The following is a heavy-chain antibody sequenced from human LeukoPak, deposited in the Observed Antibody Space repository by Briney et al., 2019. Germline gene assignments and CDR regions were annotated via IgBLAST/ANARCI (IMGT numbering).Heavy chain of an antibody. CDR3: ARESSGGNCDP. J-gene: IGHJ5*02. CDR2: MRRGGGLK. D-gene: IGHD3-22*01. Sequence: GGSLRLSCAASGFTFDDYGFHWVRQVPGKGLEWVAFMRRGGGLKYYADSVKGRFTISRDTSKDKVYLEMNSLRPEDTALYFSARESSGGNCDPWGQGTLVTVSS. CDR1: GFTFDDYG. V-gene: IGHV3-30*02.